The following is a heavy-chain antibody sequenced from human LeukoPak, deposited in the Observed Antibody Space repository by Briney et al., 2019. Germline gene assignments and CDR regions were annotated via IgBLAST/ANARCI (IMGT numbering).Heavy chain of an antibody. J-gene: IGHJ4*02. V-gene: IGHV4-34*01. D-gene: IGHD6-13*01. CDR3: ARQEMGYSSSWYFDY. CDR2: INHSGST. Sequence: SSETLSLTCAVYGGSFSGYYWSWTRQPPGKGLEWIGEINHSGSTNYNPSLKSRVTISVDTSKNQFSLKLSSVTAADTAVYYCARQEMGYSSSWYFDYWGQGTLVTVSS. CDR1: GGSFSGYY.